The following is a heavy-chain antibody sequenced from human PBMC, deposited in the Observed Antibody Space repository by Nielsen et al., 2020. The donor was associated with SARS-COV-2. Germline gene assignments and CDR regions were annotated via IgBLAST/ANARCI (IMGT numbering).Heavy chain of an antibody. J-gene: IGHJ6*02. CDR2: IWYDGSNK. CDR3: AGKSKYSGSNRAGMDV. CDR1: GFTFSSYG. Sequence: GESLKISCAASGFTFSSYGMHWVRQAPGKGLEWVAVIWYDGSNKYYADSVKGRFTISRDNSKNTLYLQMNSLRAEDTAVYYCAGKSKYSGSNRAGMDVWGQGTTVTVSS. D-gene: IGHD5-12*01. V-gene: IGHV3-33*01.